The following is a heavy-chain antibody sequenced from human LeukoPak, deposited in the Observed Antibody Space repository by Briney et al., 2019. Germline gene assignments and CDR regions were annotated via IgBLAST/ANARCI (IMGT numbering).Heavy chain of an antibody. D-gene: IGHD6-6*01. CDR1: GFTFSDYY. CDR2: ISSSGITI. J-gene: IGHJ4*02. Sequence: PGGSLRLSCAASGFTFSDYYMSWIRQAPGKGLEWISYISSSGITIYYADSVKGRFTISRDNARNSLYLQMNSLRAEDTAVYYCARERAIASRRPYCFDYWGQGTLVTVSS. V-gene: IGHV3-11*01. CDR3: ARERAIASRRPYCFDY.